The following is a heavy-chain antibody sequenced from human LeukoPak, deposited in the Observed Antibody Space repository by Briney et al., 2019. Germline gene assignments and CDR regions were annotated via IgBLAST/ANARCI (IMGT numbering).Heavy chain of an antibody. J-gene: IGHJ6*03. D-gene: IGHD5-12*01. Sequence: GASVKVSCKVSGYTLTELSMHWVRQAPGKGLEWMGGFDPEDVETIYAQKFQGRVTMTEDTSTDTAYMELSSLRSEDTALYYCATASGYDYDYYYMDVWGKGTTVTVSS. CDR2: FDPEDVET. CDR1: GYTLTELS. V-gene: IGHV1-24*01. CDR3: ATASGYDYDYYYMDV.